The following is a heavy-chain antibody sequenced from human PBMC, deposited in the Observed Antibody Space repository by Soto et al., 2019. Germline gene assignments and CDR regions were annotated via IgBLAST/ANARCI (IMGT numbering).Heavy chain of an antibody. V-gene: IGHV1-69*13. CDR2: IIPIFNSA. Sequence: SVKVSCKASGGTFNNYALSWVRQAPGQGLEWMGGIIPIFNSANYAQKFQGRVTITADDSTSTAYMELRSLRPDDTAVYYCAREVTVASYPFDFWGQGTLVTVSS. D-gene: IGHD5-12*01. CDR3: AREVTVASYPFDF. CDR1: GGTFNNYA. J-gene: IGHJ4*02.